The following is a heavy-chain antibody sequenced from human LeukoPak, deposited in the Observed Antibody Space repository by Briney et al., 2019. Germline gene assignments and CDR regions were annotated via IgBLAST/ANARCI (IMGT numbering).Heavy chain of an antibody. CDR2: IYPGDSDT. Sequence: GESLKISCKGSGYIFTSYWIGWVRQMPGKGLEWMGIIYPGDSDTRYSPSFQGHVTISADKSISTAYLQWSSLKASDTAMYYCARLDYYDSSGYPDYWGQGTLVTVSS. J-gene: IGHJ4*02. D-gene: IGHD3-22*01. V-gene: IGHV5-51*01. CDR3: ARLDYYDSSGYPDY. CDR1: GYIFTSYW.